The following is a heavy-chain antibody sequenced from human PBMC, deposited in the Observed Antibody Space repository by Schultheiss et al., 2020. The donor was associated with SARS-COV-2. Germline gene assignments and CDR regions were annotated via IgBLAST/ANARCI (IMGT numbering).Heavy chain of an antibody. CDR2: INPNSGGT. CDR1: GYTFTGYY. Sequence: GESLKISCKASGYTFTGYYMHWVRQAPGQGLEWMGWINPNSGGTNYAQKFQGWVTMTRDTSISTAYMELSRLRSDDTAVYYCARDPRTTTGENYYYYGMDVWGQGTTVTVSS. V-gene: IGHV1-2*04. D-gene: IGHD3-10*01. J-gene: IGHJ6*02. CDR3: ARDPRTTTGENYYYYGMDV.